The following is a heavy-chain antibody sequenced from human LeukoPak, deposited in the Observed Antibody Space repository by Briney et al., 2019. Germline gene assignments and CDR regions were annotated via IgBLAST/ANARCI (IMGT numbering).Heavy chain of an antibody. J-gene: IGHJ6*02. CDR1: GFTFSSYT. D-gene: IGHD2-15*01. V-gene: IGHV3-30-3*01. Sequence: GGSLRLSCAASGFTFSSYTMHWVRQAPGKGLEWVAAILFDGSNKYYADSVKGRFTISRDNSRNTLYVQMNSLRTEDTALYYCARDKIVRSPLYGMDVWGQGTTVTVSS. CDR3: ARDKIVRSPLYGMDV. CDR2: ILFDGSNK.